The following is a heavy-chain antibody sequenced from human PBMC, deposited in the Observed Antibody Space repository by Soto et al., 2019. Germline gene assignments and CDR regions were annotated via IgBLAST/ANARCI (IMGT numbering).Heavy chain of an antibody. CDR1: GGTFNSYG. V-gene: IGHV1-69*12. CDR3: ARDALSCFDP. Sequence: QVQLVQSGAEVKKPGSSVKVSCKASGGTFNSYGISWVRQAPGQGLEWMGGIIPIFGTANYAQKFQGRVTITADESTSTAYMELSSLSSDDTAVYYCARDALSCFDPWGQGSLVTVSS. J-gene: IGHJ5*02. D-gene: IGHD2-15*01. CDR2: IIPIFGTA.